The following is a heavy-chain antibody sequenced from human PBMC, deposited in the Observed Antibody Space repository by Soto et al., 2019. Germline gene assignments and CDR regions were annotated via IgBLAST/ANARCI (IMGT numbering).Heavy chain of an antibody. J-gene: IGHJ4*02. CDR3: AKYSSSWSYYFDY. Sequence: GESLKISCAASGFTFSSYAMSWVRQAPGKGLEWVSAISGSGGSTYYADSVKGRFTISRDNSKNTLYLQMNSLRAEDTAVYYCAKYSSSWSYYFDYWGQGTLVTVSS. CDR2: ISGSGGST. D-gene: IGHD6-13*01. V-gene: IGHV3-23*01. CDR1: GFTFSSYA.